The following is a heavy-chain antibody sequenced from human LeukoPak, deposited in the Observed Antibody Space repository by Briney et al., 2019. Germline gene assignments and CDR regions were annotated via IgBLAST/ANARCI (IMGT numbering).Heavy chain of an antibody. V-gene: IGHV1-2*02. CDR3: ARGIAVAGNDY. CDR1: GYTFTGYY. CDR2: INPNRGAT. J-gene: IGHJ4*02. Sequence: ASVKVSCKASGYTFTGYYMHWVRQAPGQGLEWMGWINPNRGATDYAQKFQDRVTVTRDTSISTAYMDLSGLRSDDTAVYYCARGIAVAGNDYWGQGTLVTVSS. D-gene: IGHD6-19*01.